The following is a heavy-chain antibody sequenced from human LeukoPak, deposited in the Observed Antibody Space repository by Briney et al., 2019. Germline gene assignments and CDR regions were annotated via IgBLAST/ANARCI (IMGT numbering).Heavy chain of an antibody. J-gene: IGHJ2*01. CDR1: GGSISSSSYY. Sequence: SETLSLTCTVSGGSISSSSYYWGWIRQPPGKGLEWIGSIYYSGSTYYNPSLKSRVTISVDTSKNQFSLKLSSVTAADTAVYYCASTGPAMVAYCGGDCYSDWYFDLWGRGTLVTVSS. V-gene: IGHV4-39*07. CDR2: IYYSGST. D-gene: IGHD2-21*02. CDR3: ASTGPAMVAYCGGDCYSDWYFDL.